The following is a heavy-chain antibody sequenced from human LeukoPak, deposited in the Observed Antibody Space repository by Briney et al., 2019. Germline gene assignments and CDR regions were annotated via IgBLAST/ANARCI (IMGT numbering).Heavy chain of an antibody. Sequence: SETLSLTCTVSGGSIISYYWSWIRQPPGKGLEWIGYIYYSGSTKNNPSLNSRVTMSVDTSKNQFSLKLSSVTAADTAVYYCARGAFWSGYFDYWGQGTLVTVSS. CDR3: ARGAFWSGYFDY. CDR1: GGSIISYY. CDR2: IYYSGST. D-gene: IGHD3-3*01. J-gene: IGHJ4*02. V-gene: IGHV4-59*01.